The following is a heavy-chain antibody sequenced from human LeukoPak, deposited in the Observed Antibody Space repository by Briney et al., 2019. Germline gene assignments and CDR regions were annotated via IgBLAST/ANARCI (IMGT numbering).Heavy chain of an antibody. J-gene: IGHJ4*02. V-gene: IGHV3-53*01. CDR2: IYSGGST. Sequence: GGSLRLSCAASGFTVSGNYMTWVRQAPGKGLECVSVIYSGGSTYYADSVKGRFTISRDNSKNTLYLQMNSLRAEDTAVYYCAKDPWPIYYDSSGYPRGVAYWGQGTLVTVSS. CDR1: GFTVSGNY. D-gene: IGHD3-22*01. CDR3: AKDPWPIYYDSSGYPRGVAY.